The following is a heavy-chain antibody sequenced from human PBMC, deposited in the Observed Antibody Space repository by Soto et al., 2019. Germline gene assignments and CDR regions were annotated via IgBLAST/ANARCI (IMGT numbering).Heavy chain of an antibody. D-gene: IGHD2-15*01. J-gene: IGHJ4*02. CDR2: MNPSSGNT. V-gene: IGHV1-8*01. CDR1: GYTCTSYD. CDR3: ARAPWVVAAYDY. Sequence: ASVKVSCKAAGYTCTSYDINWVRQATGQGLEWMGWMNPSSGNTGYAQKFQGRVTMTRNTSISTAYMELSSLRSEDTAVYYCARAPWVVAAYDYWGQGTLVTVSS.